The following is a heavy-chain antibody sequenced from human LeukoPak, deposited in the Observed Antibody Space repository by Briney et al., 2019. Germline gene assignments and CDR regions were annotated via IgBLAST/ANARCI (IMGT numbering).Heavy chain of an antibody. V-gene: IGHV1-24*01. CDR2: FDPEDGET. Sequence: ASVKVSCKVSGYTLTELSMHWVRQAPGKGLEWMGGFDPEDGETIYAQKFQGRVTMTEDTSTDTAYMELSSLRSEDTAVYYCATESRYCGGDCFPDYWGQGTLVTVSS. J-gene: IGHJ4*02. D-gene: IGHD2-21*01. CDR3: ATESRYCGGDCFPDY. CDR1: GYTLTELS.